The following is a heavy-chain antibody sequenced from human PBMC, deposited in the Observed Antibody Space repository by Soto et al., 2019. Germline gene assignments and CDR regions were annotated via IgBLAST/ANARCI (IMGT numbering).Heavy chain of an antibody. CDR3: ARDGPYSGSSVYYCDGMDV. CDR2: ISAYNGNT. Sequence: ASVKVSCKASGYTFTSYGISWVRQAPGQGLEWMGWISAYNGNTNYAQKLQGRVTMTTDTSTSTAYMELRSLRSDDTAVYYCARDGPYSGSSVYYCDGMDVWGRGTTVTVSS. J-gene: IGHJ6*02. V-gene: IGHV1-18*01. D-gene: IGHD1-26*01. CDR1: GYTFTSYG.